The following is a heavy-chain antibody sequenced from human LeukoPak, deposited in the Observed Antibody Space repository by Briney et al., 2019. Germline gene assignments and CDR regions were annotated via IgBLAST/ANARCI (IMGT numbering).Heavy chain of an antibody. V-gene: IGHV1-2*02. D-gene: IGHD3-3*01. CDR3: ARSPFGVVINWFDP. CDR1: GYTFTGYY. J-gene: IGHJ5*02. Sequence: GASVKVSCKASGYTFTGYYMHWVRQAPGQGLEWMGWINPNSGGTNYAQKFQGRVTMTRDTSISTAYMELSRLRSDDTAVYYCARSPFGVVINWFDPWGQGTLVTVSS. CDR2: INPNSGGT.